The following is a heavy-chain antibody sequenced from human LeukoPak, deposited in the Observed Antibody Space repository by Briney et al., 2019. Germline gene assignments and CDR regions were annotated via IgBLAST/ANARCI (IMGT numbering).Heavy chain of an antibody. Sequence: ASVKVSCKASGYTFTSYGISWVRQAPGQGLEWMGWISAYNGNTNYAQKLQGRVTMTTDTSTSTAYMELRCLRSDDTAVYYCARDRRILEWLFTFDYWGQGTLVTVSS. CDR2: ISAYNGNT. J-gene: IGHJ4*02. CDR1: GYTFTSYG. D-gene: IGHD3-3*01. CDR3: ARDRRILEWLFTFDY. V-gene: IGHV1-18*01.